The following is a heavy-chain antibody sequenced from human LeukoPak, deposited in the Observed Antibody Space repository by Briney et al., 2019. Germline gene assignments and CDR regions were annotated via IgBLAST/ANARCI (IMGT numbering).Heavy chain of an antibody. Sequence: PGGSLRLSCAASGFTFDDYAMHWARQAPGKGLEGVSGIGWNGNNIGYAESVKGRFTMSRDNAKNSLSLQMNSLRVEDTALYYCAKDMGGGGPLDYWGQGTLVTVSS. D-gene: IGHD3-16*01. J-gene: IGHJ4*02. CDR3: AKDMGGGGPLDY. CDR2: IGWNGNNI. V-gene: IGHV3-9*01. CDR1: GFTFDDYA.